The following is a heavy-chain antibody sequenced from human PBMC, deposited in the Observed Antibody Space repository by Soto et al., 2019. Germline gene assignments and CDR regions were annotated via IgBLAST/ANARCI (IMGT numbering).Heavy chain of an antibody. V-gene: IGHV6-1*01. J-gene: IGHJ6*03. CDR2: TYYRSKWYN. D-gene: IGHD6-13*01. CDR3: ARSSRGDSSSWYYYYYMDV. CDR1: GDSVSSNSAA. Sequence: SPTLSLTCAISGDSVSSNSAAWNWIRQSPSRGLEWLGRTYYRSKWYNDYAVSVKSRITINPDTSKIQFSLQLNSVTPEDTTVYYCARSSRGDSSSWYYYYYMDVWGKGTTVTVSS.